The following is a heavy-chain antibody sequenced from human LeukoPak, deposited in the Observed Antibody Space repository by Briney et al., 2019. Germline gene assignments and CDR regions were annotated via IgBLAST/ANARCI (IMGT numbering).Heavy chain of an antibody. Sequence: PGGSLRLSCAASGFTFSNYAMSWVRQAPGKGLEWVSAISGSGGSTYYADSVRGRFTISRDNSKNTLYLQMNSLRAEDTAVYYCAKDQGYCSSTSCYGMDVWGQGTTVTVSS. CDR3: AKDQGYCSSTSCYGMDV. D-gene: IGHD2-2*01. V-gene: IGHV3-23*01. CDR1: GFTFSNYA. J-gene: IGHJ6*02. CDR2: ISGSGGST.